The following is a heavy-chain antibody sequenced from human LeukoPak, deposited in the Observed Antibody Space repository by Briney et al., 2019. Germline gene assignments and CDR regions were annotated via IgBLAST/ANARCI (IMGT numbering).Heavy chain of an antibody. D-gene: IGHD3-3*01. J-gene: IGHJ4*02. CDR2: IYTSGST. V-gene: IGHV4-61*02. CDR1: GGSISSGSYY. CDR3: AREGDTIVGDPHDY. Sequence: SQTLSLTCTVSGGSISSGSYYWSWIRQPAGKGLEWIGRIYTSGSTNYNPSLKSRVTISVDTSKNQFSLKLSSVTAADTAVYYCAREGDTIVGDPHDYWGQGTLVTVSS.